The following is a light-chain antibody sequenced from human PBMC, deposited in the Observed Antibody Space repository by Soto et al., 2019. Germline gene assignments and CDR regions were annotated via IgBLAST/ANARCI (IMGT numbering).Light chain of an antibody. V-gene: IGKV1-5*01. CDR3: QQYNSPTTWT. J-gene: IGKJ1*01. CDR2: DAS. CDR1: QSISSW. Sequence: DIQMTQSPCTLSASVGDRVTITCRASQSISSWLAWYQQKPGKAPKLLIYDASSLESGVPSRFSGSGSGTEFTLTISSLQPDDFATDYCQQYNSPTTWTIGQGTKVEIK.